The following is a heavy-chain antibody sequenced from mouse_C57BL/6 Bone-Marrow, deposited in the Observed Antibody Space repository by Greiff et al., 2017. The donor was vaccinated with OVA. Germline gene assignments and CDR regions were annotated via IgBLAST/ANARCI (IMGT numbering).Heavy chain of an antibody. J-gene: IGHJ4*01. V-gene: IGHV1-69*01. CDR2: IDPSDSYT. Sequence: QVQLQQPGAELVMPGASVKLSCKASGYTFTSYWMHWVKQRPGQGLEWIGEIDPSDSYTNYNQKFKGKSTFTVDKSSSTAYMQLSSLTTEVTAVYYCARAGRADGSYEDYYALDYWGQGTSVTVSS. CDR3: ARAGRADGSYEDYYALDY. CDR1: GYTFTSYW. D-gene: IGHD2-12*01.